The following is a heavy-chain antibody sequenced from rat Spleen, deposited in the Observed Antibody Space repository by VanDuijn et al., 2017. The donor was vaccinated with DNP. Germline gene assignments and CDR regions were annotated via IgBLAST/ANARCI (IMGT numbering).Heavy chain of an antibody. CDR3: ARSDSYGFPY. J-gene: IGHJ3*01. D-gene: IGHD1-2*01. V-gene: IGHV5-29*01. CDR1: GFTFSNYG. CDR2: VKYDGSST. Sequence: EVQLVESGGGLVQPGRSLKLSCAASGFTFSNYGMAWVRQAPTKGLEWVATVKYDGSSTYYRDSVKGRLTISRDNAKITLYLKMDSLRSEDTATYYCARSDSYGFPYWGQGTLVTVSS.